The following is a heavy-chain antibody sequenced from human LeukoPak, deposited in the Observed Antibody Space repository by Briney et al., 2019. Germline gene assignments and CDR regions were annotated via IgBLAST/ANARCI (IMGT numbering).Heavy chain of an antibody. CDR1: GSTFTSYG. Sequence: ASVKVSCKASGSTFTSYGISWVRQAPGQGLEWMGWISAYNGNTNYAQKLQGRVTMTTDTSTSTAYMELRSLRSDDTAVYYCASIHTGYDYVWGSYPFGEVLDPWGQGTLVTVSS. D-gene: IGHD3-16*02. CDR3: ASIHTGYDYVWGSYPFGEVLDP. V-gene: IGHV1-18*01. J-gene: IGHJ5*02. CDR2: ISAYNGNT.